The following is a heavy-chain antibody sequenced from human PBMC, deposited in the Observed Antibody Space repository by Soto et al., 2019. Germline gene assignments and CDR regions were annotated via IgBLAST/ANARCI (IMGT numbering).Heavy chain of an antibody. CDR3: AREGGYDFWSAYDFDY. CDR1: GFTFSSYG. J-gene: IGHJ4*02. Sequence: QVQLVESGGGVVQPGRSLRLSCAASGFTFSSYGMHWVRQAPGKGREWVAVIWYDGSNKYYADSVKGRFTISRDNSKNTLYLQMNSLRAEDTAVYYWAREGGYDFWSAYDFDYWGQGTLVTVSS. D-gene: IGHD3-3*01. V-gene: IGHV3-33*01. CDR2: IWYDGSNK.